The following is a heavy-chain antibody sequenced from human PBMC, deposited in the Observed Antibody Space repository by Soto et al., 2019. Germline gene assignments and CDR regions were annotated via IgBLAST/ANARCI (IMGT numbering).Heavy chain of an antibody. J-gene: IGHJ3*02. D-gene: IGHD2-15*01. Sequence: PGGSLRLSCAASGFTFSSYAMHWVRQAPGKGLEYVSAISSNGGSTYYANSVKGRFTISRDNSKNTLYLQMGSLRAEDMAVYYCAREYCSGGSCYSDDAFDIWGQGTMVTVSS. CDR1: GFTFSSYA. CDR3: AREYCSGGSCYSDDAFDI. CDR2: ISSNGGST. V-gene: IGHV3-64*01.